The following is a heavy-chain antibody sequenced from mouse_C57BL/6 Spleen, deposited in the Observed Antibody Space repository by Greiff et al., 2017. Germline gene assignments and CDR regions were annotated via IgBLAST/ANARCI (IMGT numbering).Heavy chain of an antibody. CDR2: IYPGGGYT. V-gene: IGHV1-63*01. Sequence: VMLVESGAELVRPGTSVKMSCKASGYTFTNYWIGWAKQRPGHGLEWIGDIYPGGGYTNYNEKFKGKATLTADKSSSTAYMQFSSLTSEDSAIYYCAREAYGVYAMDYWGQGTSVTVSS. CDR1: GYTFTNYW. D-gene: IGHD1-1*02. J-gene: IGHJ4*01. CDR3: AREAYGVYAMDY.